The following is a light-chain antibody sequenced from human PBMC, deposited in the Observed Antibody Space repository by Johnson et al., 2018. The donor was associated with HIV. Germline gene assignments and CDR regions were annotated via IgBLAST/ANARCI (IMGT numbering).Light chain of an antibody. Sequence: QSVLTQPPSVSAAPGQKVTISCSGSSSNIGNNYVSWYQQLPGTAPKLLIYSNNQRPSGVPDRFSGSTSGTSASLAISGLQSEDEADYYCAAWDDSLNGFYVFGTGTKVTVL. CDR1: SSNIGNNY. J-gene: IGLJ1*01. CDR3: AAWDDSLNGFYV. CDR2: SNN. V-gene: IGLV1-44*01.